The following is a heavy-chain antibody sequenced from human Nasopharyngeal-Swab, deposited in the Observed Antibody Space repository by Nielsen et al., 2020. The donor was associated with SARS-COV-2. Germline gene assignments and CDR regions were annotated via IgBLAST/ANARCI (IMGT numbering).Heavy chain of an antibody. CDR2: ISAYNGNT. CDR3: ARDIAVAGLFDY. D-gene: IGHD6-19*01. J-gene: IGHJ4*02. V-gene: IGHV1-18*01. Sequence: WVRQAPGQGLEWMGWISAYNGNTNYAQKLQGRVTMTTDTSTSTVYMELRSLRSDDTAVYYCARDIAVAGLFDYWGQGTLVTVSS.